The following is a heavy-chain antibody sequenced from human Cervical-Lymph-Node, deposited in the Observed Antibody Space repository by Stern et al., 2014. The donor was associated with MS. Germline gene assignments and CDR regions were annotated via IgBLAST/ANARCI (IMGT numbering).Heavy chain of an antibody. CDR1: GFTVRRDY. CDR3: ARDTSSPERSDW. D-gene: IGHD1-1*01. J-gene: IGHJ4*02. V-gene: IGHV3-53*01. CDR2: ITNVGST. Sequence: DQLVQSGGGVIQPGGSLRLSCTASGFTVRRDYMTLVRQAQGKGLAWVALITNVGSTFYTDSVKGRFTISRDDSKNTVYLHMTSLRAEDTAMYYCARDTSSPERSDWWGQGTLVTVSS.